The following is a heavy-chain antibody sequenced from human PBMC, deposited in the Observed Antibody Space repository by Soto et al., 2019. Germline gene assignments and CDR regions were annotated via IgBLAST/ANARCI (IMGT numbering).Heavy chain of an antibody. D-gene: IGHD3-22*01. J-gene: IGHJ4*02. V-gene: IGHV4-39*01. CDR1: GGSISSSSYY. Sequence: PSETLSLTCTVSGGSISSSSYYWGWIRQPPGKGLEWIGSIYYSGSTYYNPSLKSRVTISVDTSKNQFYLKLSSVTAADTAVNYCARFFFYDRTGYYRKEMIYYFDYWGQGTRVTVSS. CDR2: IYYSGST. CDR3: ARFFFYDRTGYYRKEMIYYFDY.